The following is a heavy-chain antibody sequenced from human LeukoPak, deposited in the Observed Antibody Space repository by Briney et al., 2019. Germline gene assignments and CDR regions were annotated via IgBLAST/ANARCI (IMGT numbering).Heavy chain of an antibody. CDR3: AGSGTGLDFDS. D-gene: IGHD1-26*01. CDR2: IYYTGST. Sequence: SATLSLNCTVSGGPISSYYWTWIRQPPGQGLEWIGYIYYTGSTNYNASLMSRVVISIDTTNNQFALKLPSVTAADAAAYHSAGSGTGLDFDSWGQGTLVTVSS. V-gene: IGHV4-59*01. J-gene: IGHJ4*02. CDR1: GGPISSYY.